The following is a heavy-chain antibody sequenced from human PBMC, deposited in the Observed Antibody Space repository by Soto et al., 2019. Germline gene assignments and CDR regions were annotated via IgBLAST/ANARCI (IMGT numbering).Heavy chain of an antibody. CDR2: IYYSGST. Sequence: PSETLSLTCTVSGCSISSYYWSWIRQPPGKGLEWIGYIYYSGSTNYNPSLKSRVTISVDTSKNQFSLKLSSVTAAGTAVYYCARGLIAAAGTFYYYYVDVWGKGTTVTVS. CDR3: ARGLIAAAGTFYYYYVDV. D-gene: IGHD6-13*01. CDR1: GCSISSYY. V-gene: IGHV4-59*08. J-gene: IGHJ6*03.